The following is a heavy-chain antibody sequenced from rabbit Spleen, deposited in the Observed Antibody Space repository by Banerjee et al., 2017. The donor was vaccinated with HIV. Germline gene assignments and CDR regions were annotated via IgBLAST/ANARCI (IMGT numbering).Heavy chain of an antibody. CDR2: VYTGNAKT. Sequence: QQQLEESGGDLVKPGGTLTLTCKASGIDFSRYYDMCWVRQAPGKGLEWIGCVYTGNAKTYYASWAKGRFTISKTSSTTVTLQMTSLTVADTATYFCARDAGSYDYIDGVFNLWGPGTLVTVS. J-gene: IGHJ4*01. V-gene: IGHV1S45*01. CDR1: GIDFSRYYD. CDR3: ARDAGSYDYIDGVFNL. D-gene: IGHD4-2*01.